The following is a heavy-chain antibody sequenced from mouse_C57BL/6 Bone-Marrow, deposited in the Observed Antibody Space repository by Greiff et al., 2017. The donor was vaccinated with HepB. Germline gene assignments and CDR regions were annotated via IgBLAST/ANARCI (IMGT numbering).Heavy chain of an antibody. V-gene: IGHV5-9*01. Sequence: EVKVVESGGGLVKPGGSLKLSCAASGFTFSSYTMSWVRQTPEKRLEWVATISGGGGNTYYPDSVKGRFTISRDNAKNTLYLQMSSLRSEDTALYYCARQNDYYGSTSWFAYWGQGTLVTVSA. CDR3: ARQNDYYGSTSWFAY. D-gene: IGHD1-1*01. J-gene: IGHJ3*01. CDR2: ISGGGGNT. CDR1: GFTFSSYT.